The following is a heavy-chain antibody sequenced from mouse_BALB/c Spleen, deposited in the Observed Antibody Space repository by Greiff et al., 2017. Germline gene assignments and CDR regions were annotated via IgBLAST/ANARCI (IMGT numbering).Heavy chain of an antibody. CDR1: GYTFTSYW. D-gene: IGHD2-4*01. V-gene: IGHV1-7*01. CDR3: ERKASTMITTGDY. Sequence: VQLQQSGAELAKPGASVKMSCKASGYTFTSYWMHWVKQRPGQGLEWIGYINPSTGYTEYNQKFKDKATLTADKSSSTAYMQLSSLTSEDSAVYYCERKASTMITTGDYWGQGTTLTVSS. J-gene: IGHJ2*01. CDR2: INPSTGYT.